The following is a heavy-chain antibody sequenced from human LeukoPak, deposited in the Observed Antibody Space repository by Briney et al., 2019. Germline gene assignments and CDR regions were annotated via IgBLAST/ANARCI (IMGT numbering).Heavy chain of an antibody. J-gene: IGHJ3*02. CDR1: GFTFSSYS. CDR3: ARESPPQYSYDSSSYLGPMDAFDI. CDR2: ISGSSSYI. Sequence: PGGSLRLSCAASGFTFSSYSMNWVRQAPGKGLEWVSSISGSSSYIYYADSVKGRFTISRDNAKNSLYLQMNSLRAEDTAVYYCARESPPQYSYDSSSYLGPMDAFDIWGQGTMVTVSS. D-gene: IGHD3-22*01. V-gene: IGHV3-21*06.